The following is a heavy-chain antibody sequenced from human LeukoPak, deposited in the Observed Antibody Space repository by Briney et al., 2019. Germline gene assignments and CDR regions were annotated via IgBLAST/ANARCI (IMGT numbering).Heavy chain of an antibody. CDR3: AKDLDIVVVVAATGFDY. CDR1: GFTFSSYG. V-gene: IGHV3-30*18. D-gene: IGHD2-15*01. J-gene: IGHJ4*02. CDR2: ISYDGSNK. Sequence: GGSLRPSCAASGFTFSSYGMHWVRQAPGKGLEWVAVISYDGSNKYYADSVKGRFTISRDNSKNTLYLQMNSLRAEDTAVYYCAKDLDIVVVVAATGFDYWGQGTLVTVSS.